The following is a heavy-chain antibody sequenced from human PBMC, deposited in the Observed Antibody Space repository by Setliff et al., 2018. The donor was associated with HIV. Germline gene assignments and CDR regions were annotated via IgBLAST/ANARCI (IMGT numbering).Heavy chain of an antibody. CDR2: INHSGST. CDR3: ARPSAGGGYNYWYFDL. D-gene: IGHD5-12*01. Sequence: PSETLSLTCAVYGASFSDYSWSWIRQPPGKGLEWIGQINHSGSTNYNPSRKTRVTVSVDTSKHQFSLKLSSVTAADTAVYYCARPSAGGGYNYWYFDLWGRGTLVTVSS. J-gene: IGHJ2*01. V-gene: IGHV4-34*01. CDR1: GASFSDYS.